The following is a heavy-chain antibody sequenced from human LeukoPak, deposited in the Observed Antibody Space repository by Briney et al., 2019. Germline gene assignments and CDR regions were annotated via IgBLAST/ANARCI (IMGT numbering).Heavy chain of an antibody. CDR3: ARDNQYYYDSSGYSHTQYFQH. Sequence: GGSLRLSCAASGFTFRSYGMHWVRQAPGKGLEWVAVISFDGSNEYYADSVKGRFTISRDNSKNTLYLQMNSLRAEDTAVYYCARDNQYYYDSSGYSHTQYFQHWGQGTLVTVSS. CDR1: GFTFRSYG. CDR2: ISFDGSNE. J-gene: IGHJ1*01. V-gene: IGHV3-30*03. D-gene: IGHD3-22*01.